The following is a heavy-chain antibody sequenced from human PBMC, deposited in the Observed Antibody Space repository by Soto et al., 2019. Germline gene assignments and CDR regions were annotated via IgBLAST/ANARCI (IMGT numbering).Heavy chain of an antibody. CDR2: IWYDGSNK. Sequence: QVQLVESGGGVVQPGRSLRLSCAASGFTFSSYGMHWVRQAPGKGLEWVAVIWYDGSNKYYADSVKGRFTISRDNSKNTLYLQMNRLRAEDTAVYYCAGCVGIVGATGLDYWGQGTLVTVSS. V-gene: IGHV3-33*01. CDR3: AGCVGIVGATGLDY. CDR1: GFTFSSYG. D-gene: IGHD1-26*01. J-gene: IGHJ4*02.